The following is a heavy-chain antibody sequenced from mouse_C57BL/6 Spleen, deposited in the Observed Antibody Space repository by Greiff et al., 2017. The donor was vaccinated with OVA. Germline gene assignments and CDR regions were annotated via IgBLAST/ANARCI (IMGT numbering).Heavy chain of an antibody. CDR1: GYTFTSYG. D-gene: IGHD1-1*01. V-gene: IGHV1-81*01. CDR3: ASYGSSYDFDY. Sequence: QVQLQQSGAELARPGASVKLSCKASGYTFTSYGISWVKQRTGQGLEWIGEIYPRSGNTYYNEKFKGKATLTADKSSSTAYMELRSLTSEDAAVCFCASYGSSYDFDYWGQGTTLTVSS. J-gene: IGHJ2*01. CDR2: IYPRSGNT.